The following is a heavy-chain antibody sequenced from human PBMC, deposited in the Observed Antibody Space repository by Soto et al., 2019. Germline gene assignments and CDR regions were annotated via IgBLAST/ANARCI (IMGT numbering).Heavy chain of an antibody. Sequence: SGTKLVNPTQTLTLTCSFAWFSLSPSGVGVGWIRQPPGKALEWLAHIYWSGDEHYRPSLKSRLSITKDTSKNQVVLTMTNMDPVDTATYYCARGLAALPVFAFDIWGQGTMVTVSS. V-gene: IGHV2-5*01. J-gene: IGHJ3*02. CDR3: ARGLAALPVFAFDI. CDR1: WFSLSPSGVG. D-gene: IGHD6-6*01. CDR2: IYWSGDE.